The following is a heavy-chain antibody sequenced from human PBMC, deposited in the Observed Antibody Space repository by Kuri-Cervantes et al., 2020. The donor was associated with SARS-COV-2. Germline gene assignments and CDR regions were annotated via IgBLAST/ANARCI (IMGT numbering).Heavy chain of an antibody. CDR2: ISNANYI. D-gene: IGHD2-21*02. CDR1: GFTFSSYA. V-gene: IGHV3-21*01. CDR3: ARGCGGDCYDFDL. J-gene: IGHJ4*01. Sequence: GESLKISCAASGFTFSSYAMNWVRQAPGKGLEWVSSISNANYIYQLDSLKGRFTISRDVAKNTLYLEMNRLRAEDTAVYYCARGCGGDCYDFDLWGQGTLVTVSS.